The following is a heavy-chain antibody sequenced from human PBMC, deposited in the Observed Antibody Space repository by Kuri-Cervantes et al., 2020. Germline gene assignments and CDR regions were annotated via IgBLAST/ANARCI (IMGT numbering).Heavy chain of an antibody. CDR1: GFTFSSYS. CDR2: ISSSSRTI. D-gene: IGHD3-16*01. CDR3: ARVGDDNTSSMYRDY. Sequence: GESLKISCAASGFTFSSYSMNWVHQAPGKGLEWVSYISSSSRTIYYADSVKGRFTISRDNAKNSLYLQMNSLRAEDTAVYYCARVGDDNTSSMYRDYWGQGTLVTVSS. V-gene: IGHV3-48*01. J-gene: IGHJ4*02.